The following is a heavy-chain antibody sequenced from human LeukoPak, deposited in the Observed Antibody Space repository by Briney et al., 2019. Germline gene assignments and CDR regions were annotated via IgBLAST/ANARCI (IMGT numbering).Heavy chain of an antibody. V-gene: IGHV1-18*01. CDR2: ISAYNGNT. D-gene: IGHD3-22*01. Sequence: ASVKVSCKASGYTFTSYGISWVRQAPGQGLDWMGWISAYNGNTNYAQKLQGRVTMTTDTSTSTAYMELRSLRSDDTAVYYCARGDYYDSSGYSPIPDYWGQGTLVTVSS. J-gene: IGHJ4*02. CDR1: GYTFTSYG. CDR3: ARGDYYDSSGYSPIPDY.